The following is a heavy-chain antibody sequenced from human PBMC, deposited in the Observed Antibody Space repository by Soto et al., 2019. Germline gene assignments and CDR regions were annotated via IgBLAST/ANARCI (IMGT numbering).Heavy chain of an antibody. V-gene: IGHV1-69*13. CDR2: IIPIFGTA. D-gene: IGHD3-3*01. Sequence: GASVKVSCKASGGTFSSYAISWVRQAPGQGLEWMGGIIPIFGTANYAQKFQGRVTITADESTSTAYMELSSLRSEDTAVYYCAKLEWLLYRGNYYYYYGMDVWGQGTTVTVS. CDR3: AKLEWLLYRGNYYYYYGMDV. J-gene: IGHJ6*02. CDR1: GGTFSSYA.